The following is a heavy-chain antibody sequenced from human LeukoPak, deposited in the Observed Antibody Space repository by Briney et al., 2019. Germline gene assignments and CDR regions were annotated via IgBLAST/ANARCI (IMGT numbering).Heavy chain of an antibody. Sequence: SETLSLTCVLYGGSFTDYYWGWIRQPPGKGLEWIGSIYYSGSTYYNPSLKSRVTISVDTSKNQFSLKLSSVTAADTAVYYCARAKALLSPEAYFDYWGQGTLVTVSS. D-gene: IGHD2-21*02. J-gene: IGHJ4*02. CDR2: IYYSGST. CDR1: GGSFTDYY. V-gene: IGHV4-34*01. CDR3: ARAKALLSPEAYFDY.